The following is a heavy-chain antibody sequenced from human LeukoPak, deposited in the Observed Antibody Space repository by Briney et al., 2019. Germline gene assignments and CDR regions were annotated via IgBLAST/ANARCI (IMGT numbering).Heavy chain of an antibody. J-gene: IGHJ4*02. CDR2: INEDGSEK. CDR3: TRDSGRFRLDY. Sequence: GGSLRLSCAASGFTFSTSWMNWVRQAPGKGLEWVASINEDGSEKYYVDSVKGRLTVSRDNAKDSLYLQMNSLRVEDTAVYYCTRDSGRFRLDYWGQGILVTVSS. CDR1: GFTFSTSW. V-gene: IGHV3-7*01. D-gene: IGHD6-19*01.